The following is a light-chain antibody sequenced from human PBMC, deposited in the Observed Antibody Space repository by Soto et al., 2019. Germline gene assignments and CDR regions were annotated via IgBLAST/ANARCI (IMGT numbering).Light chain of an antibody. J-gene: IGKJ1*01. V-gene: IGKV4-1*01. CDR1: QSVLYDSNNKNY. Sequence: DIVMTQSPDSLAVSLGERGTINCKSSQSVLYDSNNKNYLAWYQQKPGQPPKLLIYWASTRESGVPDRFSGTGSGTDVTLTISSLQAEGVAVYYCQQYYSIPKTFGQGTKL. CDR2: WAS. CDR3: QQYYSIPKT.